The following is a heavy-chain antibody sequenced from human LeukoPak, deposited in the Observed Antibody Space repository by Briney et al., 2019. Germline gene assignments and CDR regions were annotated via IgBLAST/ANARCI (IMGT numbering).Heavy chain of an antibody. D-gene: IGHD2-8*01. V-gene: IGHV3-33*01. CDR3: ARDNGEWRLNWFDH. CDR2: IWDDGNNK. Sequence: PGGSLRLSCAASGFTFTTYVMHWVRQAPGKGLDWVALIWDDGNNKYYADSVKGRFTISRDNSKNTLYLQMNCLRAEDTAVYYCARDNGEWRLNWFDHWGQGTLVTVSS. J-gene: IGHJ5*02. CDR1: GFTFTTYV.